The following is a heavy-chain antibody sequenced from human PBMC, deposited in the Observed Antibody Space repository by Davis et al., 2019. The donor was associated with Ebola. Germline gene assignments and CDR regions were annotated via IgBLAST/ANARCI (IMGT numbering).Heavy chain of an antibody. CDR3: ARGGNDYSGSGNDYNSIDYFEY. CDR1: GDTFRRHG. Sequence: AASVKVSCKTSGDTFRRHGISWVRQAPGQGLEWLGGVIPILGITNRSQNFRGRLTITADESTTTVYMEMNSLRSEDTAGYYCARGGNDYSGSGNDYNSIDYFEYWGQGTLVTASS. V-gene: IGHV1-69*10. D-gene: IGHD3-10*01. CDR2: VIPILGIT. J-gene: IGHJ4*02.